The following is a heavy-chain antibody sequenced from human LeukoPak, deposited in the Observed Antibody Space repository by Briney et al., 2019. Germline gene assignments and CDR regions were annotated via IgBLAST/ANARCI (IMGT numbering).Heavy chain of an antibody. Sequence: GGSLRLSCAASGFTFDDYAMHWVRQAPGKGLEWVSGISWNSGGIGYADSVRGRFTISRDNAKNSLYLQMNSLRAEDTALYYCARDRSRWLQQATPDNWFDPWGQGTMVTVSS. V-gene: IGHV3-9*01. CDR1: GFTFDDYA. CDR3: ARDRSRWLQQATPDNWFDP. D-gene: IGHD5-24*01. J-gene: IGHJ5*01. CDR2: ISWNSGGI.